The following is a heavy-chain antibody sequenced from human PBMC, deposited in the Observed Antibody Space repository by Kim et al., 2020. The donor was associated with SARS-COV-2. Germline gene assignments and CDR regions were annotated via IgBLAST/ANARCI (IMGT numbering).Heavy chain of an antibody. CDR1: GGSISSYY. Sequence: SETLSLTCTVSGGSISSYYWSWIRQPPGKGLEWIGYIYYSGSTNYNPSLKSRVTISVDTSKNQFSLKLSSVTAADTAVYYCARDGRYNWKVSSFEGWFDPWGQGTLVTVSS. CDR2: IYYSGST. D-gene: IGHD1-20*01. V-gene: IGHV4-59*01. CDR3: ARDGRYNWKVSSFEGWFDP. J-gene: IGHJ5*02.